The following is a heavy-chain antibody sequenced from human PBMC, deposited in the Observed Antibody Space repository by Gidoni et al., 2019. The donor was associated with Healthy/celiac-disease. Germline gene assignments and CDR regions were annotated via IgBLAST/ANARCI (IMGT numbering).Heavy chain of an antibody. CDR2: IYPGDSDT. CDR3: ARRVGSSGWYY. D-gene: IGHD6-19*01. Sequence: MGIIYPGDSDTRYSPSFQGQVTISADKSISTAYLQWSSLKASDTAMYYCARRVGSSGWYYWGQGTLVTVSS. J-gene: IGHJ4*02. V-gene: IGHV5-51*01.